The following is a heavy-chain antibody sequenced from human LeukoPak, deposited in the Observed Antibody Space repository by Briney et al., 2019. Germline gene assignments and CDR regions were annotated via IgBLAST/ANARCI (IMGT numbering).Heavy chain of an antibody. Sequence: PSETLSLTCAVYGGSFSGYYWSWIRQPPGKGLEWIGEINHSGSTNYNPSLKSRVTISVDTSKNQFSLKLSSVTAADTAIYYCARDSPNWGGRAFDIWGQGTMVIVSS. D-gene: IGHD7-27*01. J-gene: IGHJ3*02. V-gene: IGHV4-34*01. CDR2: INHSGST. CDR3: ARDSPNWGGRAFDI. CDR1: GGSFSGYY.